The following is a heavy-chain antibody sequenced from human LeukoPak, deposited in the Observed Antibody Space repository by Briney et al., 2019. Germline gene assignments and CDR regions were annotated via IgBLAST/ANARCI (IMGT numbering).Heavy chain of an antibody. CDR3: ARVTYGDNFDY. CDR1: GGSFSGYY. V-gene: IGHV4-34*01. Sequence: SETLSLTCAVYGGSFSGYYWSWIRQPPGKGLEWIGEINHSGSTNYNPSLKSRVTISVDTSKNQFSLKLSSVTAADTAVYYCARVTYGDNFDYWGQGTLVTVSS. J-gene: IGHJ4*02. D-gene: IGHD4-17*01. CDR2: INHSGST.